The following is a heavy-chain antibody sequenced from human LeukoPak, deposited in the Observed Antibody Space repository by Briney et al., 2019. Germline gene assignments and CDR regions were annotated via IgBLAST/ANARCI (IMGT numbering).Heavy chain of an antibody. V-gene: IGHV4-59*08. J-gene: IGHJ6*02. D-gene: IGHD2/OR15-2a*01. CDR3: ARHDPVGHFLRGMDV. Sequence: SETLSLTCAVSSGSISGYFWSWSRQPPGKGLEWIGYIYYTGSTIYNPSLRSRGTMSVDVSKNQCSLDLTSVTAADTAVYYCARHDPVGHFLRGMDVWGQGTTVTVSS. CDR2: IYYTGST. CDR1: SGSISGYF.